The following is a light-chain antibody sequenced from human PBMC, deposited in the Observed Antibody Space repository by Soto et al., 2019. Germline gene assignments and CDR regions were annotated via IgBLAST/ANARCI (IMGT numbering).Light chain of an antibody. CDR2: GAS. V-gene: IGKV3-15*01. Sequence: EIVMTQSPATLSVSLGERATLSCRASQSVGSNLAWYQQKPGQAPRLLIYGASTRATGIPARFSGSGSGTEFTLTISSLQSEDYAVYYCQQYNNWPPLTFGGGTKVDIK. J-gene: IGKJ4*01. CDR3: QQYNNWPPLT. CDR1: QSVGSN.